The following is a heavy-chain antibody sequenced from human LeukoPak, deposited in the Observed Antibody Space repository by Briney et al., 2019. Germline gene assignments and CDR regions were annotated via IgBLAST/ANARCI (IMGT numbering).Heavy chain of an antibody. J-gene: IGHJ4*02. CDR2: ISGSGGST. CDR1: GFTFSSYA. CDR3: AKEGIALNYDILTGYYYFDY. V-gene: IGHV3-23*01. Sequence: GGSLRLSCAASGFTFSSYAMSWVRQAPGKGLEWVSAISGSGGSTYYADSVKGRFTISRDNSKNTLYLQMNSLRAEDTAVYYCAKEGIALNYDILTGYYYFDYWGQGTLVTVSS. D-gene: IGHD3-9*01.